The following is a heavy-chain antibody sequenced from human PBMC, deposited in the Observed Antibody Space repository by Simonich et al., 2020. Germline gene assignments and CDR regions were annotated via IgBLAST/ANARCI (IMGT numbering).Heavy chain of an antibody. CDR2: ISSSSSYI. Sequence: EVQLVESGGGLVKPGGSLRLSCAASGFTFSSYSMNWVRQAPGKGLEWVSSISSSSSYIYYADSVKGRFTISGDNAKNSLYRQMNSLRAEDTAVYYCAGGVYCSSTSCSTYYYYGMDVWGQGTTVTVSS. CDR3: AGGVYCSSTSCSTYYYYGMDV. V-gene: IGHV3-21*01. D-gene: IGHD2-2*01. CDR1: GFTFSSYS. J-gene: IGHJ6*02.